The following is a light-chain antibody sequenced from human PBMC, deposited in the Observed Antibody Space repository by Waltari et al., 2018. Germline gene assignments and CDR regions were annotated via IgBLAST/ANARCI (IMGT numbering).Light chain of an antibody. CDR1: QSISTY. V-gene: IGKV1-39*01. J-gene: IGKJ4*01. Sequence: DIQMTQSPSSLSASVGDRVTITCRASQSISTYLNWYQQRPGRAPKLLIFSASTLERGVPSRFSGRGSGTEFTLTISSLQHEDFATYYCQQSYRAPLTFGGGTKVEI. CDR3: QQSYRAPLT. CDR2: SAS.